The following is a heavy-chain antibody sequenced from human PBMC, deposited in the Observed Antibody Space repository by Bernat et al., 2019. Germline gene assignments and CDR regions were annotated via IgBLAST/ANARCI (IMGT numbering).Heavy chain of an antibody. D-gene: IGHD3-16*01. CDR3: AKPLGGSDAFDI. J-gene: IGHJ3*02. CDR1: GFTFSSSW. V-gene: IGHV3-74*01. Sequence: EVQLVESGGGLVQPGGSLRLSCADSGFTFSSSWMHWVRQAPGKGLVWVSCINSDGSSTNFADFVKGRFTISRDNAKNTLYLQMNSLRAEDTAVYYCAKPLGGSDAFDIWGQGTMVTVSS. CDR2: INSDGSST.